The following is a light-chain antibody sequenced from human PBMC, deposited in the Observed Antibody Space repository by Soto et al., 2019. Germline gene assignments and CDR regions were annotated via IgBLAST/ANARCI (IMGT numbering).Light chain of an antibody. CDR1: QNIYSN. CDR2: RAS. V-gene: IGKV3-15*01. CDR3: LQYHNLWA. J-gene: IGKJ1*01. Sequence: IVMTQSPATLSVSPGERATLSCRASQNIYSNIAWYQQRPGQAPRLLIYRASTRATGVPARFSGSGSGTDFTLTISGLQSEDFTVYSCLQYHNLWAFGQGTKVEIK.